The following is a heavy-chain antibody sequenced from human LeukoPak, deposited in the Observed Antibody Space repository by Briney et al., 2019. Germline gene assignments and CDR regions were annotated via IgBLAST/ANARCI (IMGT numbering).Heavy chain of an antibody. CDR3: ARGMLEYSGSYSLLYYFDY. CDR2: IYSGGST. V-gene: IGHV3-53*01. J-gene: IGHJ4*02. D-gene: IGHD1-26*01. Sequence: GGSLRLSCAASGFTVSSNYMSWVRQAPGKGLEWVSVIYSGGSTYYADSVKGRFTISRDNSKNTLYLQMNSLRAEDTAVYYCARGMLEYSGSYSLLYYFDYWGQGTLVTVSS. CDR1: GFTVSSNY.